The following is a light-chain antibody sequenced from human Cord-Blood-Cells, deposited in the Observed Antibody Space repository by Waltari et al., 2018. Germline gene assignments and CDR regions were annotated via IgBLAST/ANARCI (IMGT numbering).Light chain of an antibody. CDR2: DFS. V-gene: IGLV2-11*01. CDR3: CSYAGSYTLV. Sequence: QSALTQPRSVSGSPGQSVTISCTGTSSDVGGYNYVSWYQQHPGKAPKLMIYDFSKRPSGVPDRFSGVKAGNTDSLTIFGLQAEDEADYYCCSYAGSYTLVFGGGTKLTVL. CDR1: SSDVGGYNY. J-gene: IGLJ2*01.